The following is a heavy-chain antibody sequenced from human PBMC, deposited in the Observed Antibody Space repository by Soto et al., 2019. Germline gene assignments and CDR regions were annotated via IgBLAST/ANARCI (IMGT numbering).Heavy chain of an antibody. CDR1: GFTFSPYE. Sequence: GGSLRLSCAASGFTFSPYEMSWVRQATGKGLEWISYISSSGSTIHYADSVKGRFSISRDNAKTSLFLQMNSLRAEDTAVYYCVREAPCSNGVCQFDYWGRGTLVTVSS. CDR3: VREAPCSNGVCQFDY. V-gene: IGHV3-48*03. CDR2: ISSSGSTI. D-gene: IGHD2-8*01. J-gene: IGHJ4*02.